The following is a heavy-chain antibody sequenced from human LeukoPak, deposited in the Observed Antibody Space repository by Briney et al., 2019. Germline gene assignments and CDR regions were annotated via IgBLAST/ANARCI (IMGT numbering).Heavy chain of an antibody. CDR2: IYYSGST. V-gene: IGHV4-59*08. J-gene: IGHJ5*02. CDR3: ARRITGTTSKGWFDP. D-gene: IGHD1-20*01. Sequence: SETLSLTCTLSGGSLSSYYWSWIRQPPGKGLEWIGYIYYSGSTNYNPSRKSRVTISVDTSKNQFSLKLSSVTAADTAVYYCARRITGTTSKGWFDPWGQGTLVTVSS. CDR1: GGSLSSYY.